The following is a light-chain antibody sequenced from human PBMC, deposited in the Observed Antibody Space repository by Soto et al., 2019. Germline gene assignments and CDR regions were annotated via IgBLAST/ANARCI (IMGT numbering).Light chain of an antibody. CDR1: QSAAGNF. CDR3: QQYGSSRGA. V-gene: IGKV3-20*01. Sequence: EIVLTQSPATLSLSPGERATLSCTASQSAAGNFLAWYQQRPGQAPRLLISAASSRATAIPDRFSGSGSGTDFTLTISRLEPEDFAVYYCQQYGSSRGAFGQGTKVDIK. J-gene: IGKJ1*01. CDR2: AAS.